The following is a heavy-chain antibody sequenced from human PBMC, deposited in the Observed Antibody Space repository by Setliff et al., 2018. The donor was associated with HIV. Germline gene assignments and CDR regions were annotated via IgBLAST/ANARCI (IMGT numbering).Heavy chain of an antibody. CDR1: GGSINSRSYY. J-gene: IGHJ5*02. CDR2: IYFSGTP. D-gene: IGHD3-10*01. Sequence: SETLSLTCTVSGGSINSRSYYWAWIRQPPWKGLEWVASIYFSGTPYYNPSLKSRVTISVDTSKNQFSLRLSSVTAADTAVYYCAREDASGSARRFDPWGQGTLVTVSS. V-gene: IGHV4-39*07. CDR3: AREDASGSARRFDP.